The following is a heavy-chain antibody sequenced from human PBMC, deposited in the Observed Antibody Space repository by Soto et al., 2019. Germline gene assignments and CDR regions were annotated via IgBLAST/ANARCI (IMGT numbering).Heavy chain of an antibody. D-gene: IGHD1-7*01. CDR1: GGTFSSYA. J-gene: IGHJ6*02. V-gene: IGHV1-69*01. Sequence: VQLVQSGAEVKMPGSSVKVSCKASGGTFSSYAISWVRQAPGQGLELMGGIIPIFGTANYAQKFQGRVTITADESTSTAYMELSSLRSEDTAVYYCARGKAGITGTTYYYYGMDVWGQGTTVTVSS. CDR3: ARGKAGITGTTYYYYGMDV. CDR2: IIPIFGTA.